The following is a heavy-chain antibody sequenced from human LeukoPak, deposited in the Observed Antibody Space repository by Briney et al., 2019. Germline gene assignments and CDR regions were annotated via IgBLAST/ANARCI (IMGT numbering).Heavy chain of an antibody. CDR3: ARVRGYSSRDFDY. D-gene: IGHD5-18*01. J-gene: IGHJ4*02. V-gene: IGHV3-23*01. Sequence: GGSLRLSCAASGFTFSSYAMSWVRQAPGKGLEWVSAISGSGGSTYYADSVKGRFTISRDDAKNSLYLQMNSLRAEDTAVYYCARVRGYSSRDFDYWGQGTLVTVSS. CDR2: ISGSGGST. CDR1: GFTFSSYA.